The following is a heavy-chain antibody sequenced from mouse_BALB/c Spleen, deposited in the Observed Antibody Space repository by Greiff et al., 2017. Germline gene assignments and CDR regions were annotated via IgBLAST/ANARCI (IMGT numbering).Heavy chain of an antibody. Sequence: EVKVVESGGGLVQPGGSRKLSCAASGFTFSSFGMHWVRQAPEKGLEWVAYISSGSSTIYYADTVKGRFTISRDNPKNTLFLQMTSLRSEDTAMYYCASARYDYWYFDVWGAGTTVTVSS. CDR3: ASARYDYWYFDV. CDR1: GFTFSSFG. V-gene: IGHV5-17*02. D-gene: IGHD2-3*01. CDR2: ISSGSSTI. J-gene: IGHJ1*01.